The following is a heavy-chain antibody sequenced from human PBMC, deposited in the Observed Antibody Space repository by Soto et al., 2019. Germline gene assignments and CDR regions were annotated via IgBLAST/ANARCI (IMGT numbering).Heavy chain of an antibody. CDR2: ISGSGGST. CDR3: AAPPAGGQQLLY. D-gene: IGHD6-13*01. J-gene: IGHJ4*02. Sequence: AGGALRLSCAASGFTFSSYAMSWVRQAPGKGLEWVSAISGSGGSTYYADSVKGRFTISRDNSKNTLYLQMNSLRAEDTAVYYCAAPPAGGQQLLYWGQGTLVTVSS. V-gene: IGHV3-23*01. CDR1: GFTFSSYA.